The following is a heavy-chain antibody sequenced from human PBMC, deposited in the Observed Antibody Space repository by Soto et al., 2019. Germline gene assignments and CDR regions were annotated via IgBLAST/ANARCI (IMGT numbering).Heavy chain of an antibody. V-gene: IGHV3-15*01. CDR2: IKSKTDGGTT. CDR1: GFTFNNAW. Sequence: PGGSLRLSCAASGFTFNNAWMSWVRQAPGKGLEWVGRIKSKTDGGTTDYAAPVKGRFTISRDDSKNTLYLQMNSLKTEDTAVYYCTTFNEVGATHFDYWGQGTLVTVSS. CDR3: TTFNEVGATHFDY. J-gene: IGHJ4*02. D-gene: IGHD1-26*01.